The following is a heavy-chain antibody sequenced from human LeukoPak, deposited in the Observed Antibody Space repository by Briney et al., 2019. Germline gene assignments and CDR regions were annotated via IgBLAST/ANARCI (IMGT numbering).Heavy chain of an antibody. V-gene: IGHV1-46*01. CDR1: GYTFTSYY. J-gene: IGHJ4*02. Sequence: ASVKVSCKASGYTFTSYYMHWVRQAPGQGLEWMGIINPSGGSTSYAQKFQGRVTMTRDTHTSTVYMQPSSLRSEDTAVYYCARDLTYIDYFDYWGQGTLVTVSS. CDR2: INPSGGST. D-gene: IGHD1-14*01. CDR3: ARDLTYIDYFDY.